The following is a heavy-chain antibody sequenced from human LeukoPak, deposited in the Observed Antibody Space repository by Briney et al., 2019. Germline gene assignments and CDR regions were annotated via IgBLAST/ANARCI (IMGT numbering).Heavy chain of an antibody. CDR3: ARIHSGYDYKLVYYYYMDV. V-gene: IGHV4-39*07. J-gene: IGHJ6*03. CDR2: IDYCGGT. Sequence: GIRQPPGKGLEWSGCIDYCGGTYFNPSLKSRVTISVDPSKNQFSLKLSSVTAADTAVYYCARIHSGYDYKLVYYYYMDVWGKGTTVTVSS. D-gene: IGHD5-12*01.